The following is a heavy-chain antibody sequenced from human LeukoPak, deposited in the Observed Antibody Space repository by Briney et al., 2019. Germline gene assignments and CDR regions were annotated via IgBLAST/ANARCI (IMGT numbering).Heavy chain of an antibody. CDR1: GFTFIGQA. CDR2: ISGSADKV. J-gene: IGHJ4*02. CDR3: VKEFCRGARCHYFDY. Sequence: GGGLRLSCAASGFTFIGQAMSWVRQAPGKGLEWGSAISGSADKVYYADSVEGRFTISRDNSKNTVYLQMNRLRADDTAVYYCVKEFCRGARCHYFDYWGQGTLVTVSS. V-gene: IGHV3-23*01. D-gene: IGHD2-15*01.